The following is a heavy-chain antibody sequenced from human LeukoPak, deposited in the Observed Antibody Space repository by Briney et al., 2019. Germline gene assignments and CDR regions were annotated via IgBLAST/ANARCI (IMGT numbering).Heavy chain of an antibody. D-gene: IGHD3-10*01. CDR2: IFNTGNT. CDR3: ASRPADTTWYGVFDY. V-gene: IGHV4-59*11. Sequence: SETLSLTCSVSGGSINSHYWSWIRQPPGKRREGMGYIFNTGNTNYNPSLASRVTMSVDTSRAQFFLRLSPVTAADTAIYYCASRPADTTWYGVFDYWSQGTLVTVSS. CDR1: GGSINSHY. J-gene: IGHJ4*02.